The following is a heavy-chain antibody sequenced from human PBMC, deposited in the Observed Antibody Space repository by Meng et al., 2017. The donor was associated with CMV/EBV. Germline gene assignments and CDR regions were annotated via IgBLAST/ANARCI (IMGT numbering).Heavy chain of an antibody. CDR1: GFTFSSYA. CDR2: ISGSGGST. V-gene: IGHV3-23*01. CDR3: AKYALVVVPAAIPDYLDY. J-gene: IGHJ4*02. D-gene: IGHD2-2*01. Sequence: GESLKISCAASGFTFSSYAMSWVRQAPGKGLEWVSAISGSGGSTYYADSVKGRFTISRDNSKNTLYLQMNSLRAEDTAVYYCAKYALVVVPAAIPDYLDYWGQGTLVTVSS.